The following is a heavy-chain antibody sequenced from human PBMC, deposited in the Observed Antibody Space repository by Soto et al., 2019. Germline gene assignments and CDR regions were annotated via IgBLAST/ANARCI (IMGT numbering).Heavy chain of an antibody. CDR1: GFIFSNYA. CDR2: ITASGNA. V-gene: IGHV3-23*01. J-gene: IGHJ5*02. CDR3: AKDQGKEAGVLSWGPIPRAMWVADR. Sequence: GGSLRLSCAASGFIFSNYAMTWVRQAPGKGLEWVSTITASGNAYYADSVKGRCTISRDNSGKMLSLQMNSLRAEDTAVYYCAKDQGKEAGVLSWGPIPRAMWVADRWGQGTLVTVSS. D-gene: IGHD6-13*01.